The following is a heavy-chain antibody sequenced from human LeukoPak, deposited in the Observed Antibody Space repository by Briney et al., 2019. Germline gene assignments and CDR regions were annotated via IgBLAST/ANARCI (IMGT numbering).Heavy chain of an antibody. D-gene: IGHD1-1*01. CDR1: GFTVGTNY. V-gene: IGHV3-53*01. CDR3: ARDTKN. CDR2: IYSGGST. Sequence: GGSLRLSCAASGFTVGTNYMSWVRQAPGKGLESVSIIYSGGSTYYANSVKGRLTISRDNSKNTLYLQMNSLRAEDTAVYYCARDTKNWGQGTLVTVSA. J-gene: IGHJ4*02.